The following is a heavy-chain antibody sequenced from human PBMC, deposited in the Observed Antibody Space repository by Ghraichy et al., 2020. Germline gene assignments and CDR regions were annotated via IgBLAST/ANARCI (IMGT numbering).Heavy chain of an antibody. V-gene: IGHV3-21*01. CDR2: ISSSSSYI. J-gene: IGHJ3*02. CDR1: GFTFSSYS. CDR3: ARSDDFWSGYPPTTDAFDI. D-gene: IGHD3-3*01. Sequence: GESLNISCAASGFTFSSYSMNWVRQAPGKGLEWVSSISSSSSYIYYADSVKGRFTISRDNAKNSLYLQMNSLRAEDTAVYYCARSDDFWSGYPPTTDAFDIWGQGTMVTVSS.